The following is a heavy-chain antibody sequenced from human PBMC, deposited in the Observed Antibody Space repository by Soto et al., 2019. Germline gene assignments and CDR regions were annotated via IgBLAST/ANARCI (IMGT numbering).Heavy chain of an antibody. Sequence: QVQLVQSGAEVKKPGASVKVSCKASGYTFTSYGISWVRQAPGQGLEWMGWISAYNGNTNYAQKLQGRVTMTTDTSTSTAYMELRSLRSDDTAVYYCARDAGSSTVTTNLYYYYYYGMDVWGQGTTVTVSS. V-gene: IGHV1-18*01. CDR1: GYTFTSYG. J-gene: IGHJ6*02. D-gene: IGHD4-17*01. CDR3: ARDAGSSTVTTNLYYYYYYGMDV. CDR2: ISAYNGNT.